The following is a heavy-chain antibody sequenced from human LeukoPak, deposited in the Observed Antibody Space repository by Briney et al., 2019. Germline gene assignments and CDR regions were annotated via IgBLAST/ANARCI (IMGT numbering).Heavy chain of an antibody. D-gene: IGHD4-23*01. Sequence: GASVKVSCTASGYTFTGYYMHWLRQAPGQGLEWMGWINPNSGGTNYAQKFQGRVTMTRDTSISTAYMELSRLRSDDTAVYYCASGGNSAPENWFDPWGEGTLVTVSS. V-gene: IGHV1-2*02. J-gene: IGHJ5*02. CDR1: GYTFTGYY. CDR2: INPNSGGT. CDR3: ASGGNSAPENWFDP.